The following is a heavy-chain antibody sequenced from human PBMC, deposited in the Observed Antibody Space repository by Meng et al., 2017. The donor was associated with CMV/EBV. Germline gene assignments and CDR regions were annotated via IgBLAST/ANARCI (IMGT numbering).Heavy chain of an antibody. J-gene: IGHJ4*02. V-gene: IGHV3-64*02. D-gene: IGHD2-2*02. CDR1: GFSFSNYA. Sequence: GESLKISCAASGFSFSNYAMHWVRQAPGKGLEYVSAISSDGGSPYYADSVKGRFTISRDSSKNTLYLQMGSLRAEDMAVYYCARKHCSSTSCYSPYFDYWGQGTLVTVSS. CDR3: ARKHCSSTSCYSPYFDY. CDR2: ISSDGGSP.